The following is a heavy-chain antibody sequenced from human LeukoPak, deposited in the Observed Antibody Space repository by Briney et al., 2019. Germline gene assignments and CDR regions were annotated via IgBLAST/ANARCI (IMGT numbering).Heavy chain of an antibody. CDR1: GFPFSSYW. V-gene: IGHV3-7*05. CDR2: IKPDGSEK. CDR3: AKAPGYYPAEYFQH. Sequence: AGGSLRLSCAASGFPFSSYWMSWVRQAPGKGLEWVANIKPDGSEKSYVDSVKGRFTISRDNSENTLYLQMNGLRAEDTAVYYCAKAPGYYPAEYFQHWGQGTLVTVSS. J-gene: IGHJ1*01. D-gene: IGHD3-10*01.